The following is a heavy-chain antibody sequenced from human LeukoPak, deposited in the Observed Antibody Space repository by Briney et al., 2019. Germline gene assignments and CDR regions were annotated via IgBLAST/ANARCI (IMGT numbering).Heavy chain of an antibody. Sequence: PSETLSLTCTVSGGSITVNYWGWIRQPPGNGLEWIGHISHTGITNYNPSLKSRVTISLDTSTIQFSLRLRSVTAADTAVYYCVRLREDAFDIWGQGTMVTVSS. CDR3: VRLREDAFDI. V-gene: IGHV4-59*08. CDR2: ISHTGIT. J-gene: IGHJ3*02. D-gene: IGHD3-10*01. CDR1: GGSITVNY.